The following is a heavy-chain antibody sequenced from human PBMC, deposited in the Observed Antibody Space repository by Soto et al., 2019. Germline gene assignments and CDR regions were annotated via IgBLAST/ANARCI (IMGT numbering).Heavy chain of an antibody. CDR2: ISGSDSFI. D-gene: IGHD1-20*01. J-gene: IGHJ4*02. CDR3: TRETVAGITGLGN. Sequence: GGTLTIFSAASGFNVGSCAVNWVRKVPGKTLEWASRISGSDSFIYYAGSVRGRFSISTDASENILYLQMNSLRVDDTALYYCTRETVAGITGLGNCGPGTLVTVSS. CDR1: GFNVGSCA. V-gene: IGHV3-23*01.